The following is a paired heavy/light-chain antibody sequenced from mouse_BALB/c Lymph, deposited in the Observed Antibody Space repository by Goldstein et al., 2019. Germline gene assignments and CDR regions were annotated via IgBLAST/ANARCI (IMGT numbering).Heavy chain of an antibody. D-gene: IGHD2-14*01. V-gene: IGHV1S29*02. CDR1: GYTFTDYN. J-gene: IGHJ2*01. Sequence: EVQLQQSGPELVKPGASVKISCKASGYTFTDYNMHWVKQSHGKSLEWIGYIYPYNGGTGYNQKFKSKATLTVDNSSSTAYMELRSLTSEDSAVYYCARNYRYLDYWGQGTTLTVSS. CDR3: ARNYRYLDY. CDR2: IYPYNGGT.
Light chain of an antibody. Sequence: DIQMTQSPASQSASLGESVTITCLASQTIGTWLAWYQQKPGKSPQLLIYAATSLADGVPSRFSGSGSGTKFSFKISSLQAEDFVSYYCQQLYSTPWTFGGGTKLEIK. CDR1: QTIGTW. J-gene: IGKJ1*01. CDR2: AAT. V-gene: IGKV12-98*01. CDR3: QQLYSTPWT.